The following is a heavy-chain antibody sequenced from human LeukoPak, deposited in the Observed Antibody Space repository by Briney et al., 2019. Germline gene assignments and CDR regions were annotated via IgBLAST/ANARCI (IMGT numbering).Heavy chain of an antibody. CDR1: GGSISSYY. V-gene: IGHV4-59*12. D-gene: IGHD6-6*01. J-gene: IGHJ5*02. Sequence: SETLSLTCPVSGGSISSYYWSWIRQPPGKGLEWIGYIYHSGSTYYNPSLKSRVTISVDRSKNQFSLKLSSVTAADTAVYYCARDPSSSSGGLNWFDPWGQGTLVTVSS. CDR2: IYHSGST. CDR3: ARDPSSSSGGLNWFDP.